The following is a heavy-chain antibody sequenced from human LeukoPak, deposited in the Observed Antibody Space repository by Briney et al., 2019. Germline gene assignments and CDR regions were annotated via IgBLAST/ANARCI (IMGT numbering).Heavy chain of an antibody. J-gene: IGHJ6*02. V-gene: IGHV3-64*01. CDR2: ISSNGGST. CDR1: GFTFSSYA. D-gene: IGHD6-6*01. Sequence: GGSLRLSCAASGFTFSSYAMHWVRQAPGKGLEYVSAISSNGGSTYYANSVKGRFTISRDNSKNTLYLQMGSLRAEDMAVYYCARSIAARHYYYGMDVWGQGTTVTVSS. CDR3: ARSIAARHYYYGMDV.